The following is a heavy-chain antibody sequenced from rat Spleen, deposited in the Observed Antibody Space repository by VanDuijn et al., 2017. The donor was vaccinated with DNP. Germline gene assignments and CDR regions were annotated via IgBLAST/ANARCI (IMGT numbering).Heavy chain of an antibody. V-gene: IGHV5S13*01. CDR3: ATSGYGYDGYPFAY. CDR1: GFTFTNYG. D-gene: IGHD1-12*03. Sequence: VQLVASGGGLVQPGRSLKLSCAASGFTFTNYGMAWVRQAPKKGLEWVATITASSGTTYYRDSVKGRFTISRDNAKNTLFLQMDSLGSEDTATYYCATSGYGYDGYPFAYWGHGTLVTVSS. CDR2: ITASSGTT. J-gene: IGHJ3*01.